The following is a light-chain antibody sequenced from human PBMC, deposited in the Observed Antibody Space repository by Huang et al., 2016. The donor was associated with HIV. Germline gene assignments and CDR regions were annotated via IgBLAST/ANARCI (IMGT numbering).Light chain of an antibody. CDR2: DSA. J-gene: IGKJ4*01. CDR3: QQRSNWPPLT. Sequence: EIVLTQSPATLSLPPGERATLSCRASQSVCSYLAWYQQRPGQGPRLLIYDSANGATGIPAMFSGSGFGTDFTLTISRLEPEDFAVYYCQQRSNWPPLTFGGGTKVEIK. CDR1: QSVCSY. V-gene: IGKV3-11*01.